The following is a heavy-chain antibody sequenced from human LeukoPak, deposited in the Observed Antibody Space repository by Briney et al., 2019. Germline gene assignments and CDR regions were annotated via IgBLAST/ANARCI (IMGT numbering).Heavy chain of an antibody. CDR2: INSDGSST. CDR1: GFTFSSYW. Sequence: PGGSLRLSCAASGFTFSSYWMHWVRQAPGKGLVWVSRINSDGSSTSYADSVKGRFTISRDNAKNTLYLQMNSLRAEDTAVYYCVYGGSYFGVYWGQGTLVTVPS. D-gene: IGHD1-26*01. V-gene: IGHV3-74*01. J-gene: IGHJ4*02. CDR3: VYGGSYFGVY.